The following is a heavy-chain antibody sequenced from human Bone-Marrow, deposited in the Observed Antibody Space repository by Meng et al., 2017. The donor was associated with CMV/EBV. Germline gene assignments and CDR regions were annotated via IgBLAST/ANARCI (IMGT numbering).Heavy chain of an antibody. D-gene: IGHD1-20*01. CDR1: GYTFTSYY. CDR3: ARINWNPDY. Sequence: ASVKVSCKASGYTFTSYYMHWVRQAPGQGLEWMGIINPSGGSTSYAQKFQGRVTMTRDTSISTAYMELSRLRSDDTAVYYCARINWNPDYWGQGTLVTVSS. CDR2: INPSGGST. J-gene: IGHJ4*02. V-gene: IGHV1-46*01.